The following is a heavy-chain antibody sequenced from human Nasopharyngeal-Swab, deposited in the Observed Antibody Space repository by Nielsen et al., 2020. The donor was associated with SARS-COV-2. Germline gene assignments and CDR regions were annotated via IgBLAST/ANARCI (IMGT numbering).Heavy chain of an antibody. CDR1: VFSFSNYA. CDR2: ISYDGSIK. CDR3: ARPSGVFQLSYGWYLLH. J-gene: IGHJ1*01. Sequence: GESLKIPCAASVFSFSNYAMHWVRQPPGKGLEWVTVISYDGSIKYYADSVKGRLTISRDNSKNTVYLQINSLRAEDTAVYYCARPSGVFQLSYGWYLLHWGQGTLVTVSS. D-gene: IGHD2-2*01. V-gene: IGHV3-30-3*01.